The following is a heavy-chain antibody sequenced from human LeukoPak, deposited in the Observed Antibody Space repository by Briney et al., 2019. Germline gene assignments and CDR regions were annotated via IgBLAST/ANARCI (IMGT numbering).Heavy chain of an antibody. CDR2: ISSSSSYI. D-gene: IGHD3-22*01. J-gene: IGHJ6*02. Sequence: GGSLRLSCAASGFTFSSYSMNWVRQAPGKGLEWVSSISSSSSYIYYADSVKGRFTISRDNAKNSLYLQMNSLRAEDTAVYYCARHSSLNYHYYYGMDVWGQGTTVTVSS. V-gene: IGHV3-21*01. CDR3: ARHSSLNYHYYYGMDV. CDR1: GFTFSSYS.